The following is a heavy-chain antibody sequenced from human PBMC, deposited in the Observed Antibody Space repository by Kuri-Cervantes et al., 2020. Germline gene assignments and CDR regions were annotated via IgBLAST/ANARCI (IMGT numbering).Heavy chain of an antibody. CDR1: GYTFTTYE. J-gene: IGHJ6*02. CDR2: MNPNSANT. Sequence: SVTVSCKPSGYTFTTYEINWVRQATGQGLEWMGWMNPNSANTGYAQKFQGRVTTTRNTSLSTAYMELSRLKSEDTAVYYCARDHGDGYTLYYYYGMDVWGQGTTVTVSS. D-gene: IGHD3-16*01. V-gene: IGHV1-8*01. CDR3: ARDHGDGYTLYYYYGMDV.